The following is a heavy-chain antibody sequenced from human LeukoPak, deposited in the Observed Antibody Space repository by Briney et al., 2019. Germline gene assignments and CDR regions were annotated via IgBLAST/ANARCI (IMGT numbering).Heavy chain of an antibody. J-gene: IGHJ3*02. V-gene: IGHV4-34*01. D-gene: IGHD2-2*01. CDR1: GGSFSGYY. CDR2: INHSGGT. Sequence: SETLSLTCAVYGGSFSGYYWSWIRQPPGKGLEWIGEINHSGGTNYNPSLKSRVTISVDTSKNQFSLKLSSVTAADTAVYYCAREGDPIVVVPAAIAAFDIWGQGTMVTVSS. CDR3: AREGDPIVVVPAAIAAFDI.